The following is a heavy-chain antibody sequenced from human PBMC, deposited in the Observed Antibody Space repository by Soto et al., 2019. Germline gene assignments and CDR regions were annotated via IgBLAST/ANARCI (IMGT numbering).Heavy chain of an antibody. J-gene: IGHJ4*02. CDR1: GGTFTKYA. CDR3: ARDAN. V-gene: IGHV1-69*04. CDR2: IIPFLGRA. Sequence: QAQLLQSGAEVKKPGSSVKVSCKASGGTFTKYAISWVRQAPGQGLEWMGGIIPFLGRADYAQKFQGRVXXXXXXXXXXXXXXXXXXXXXXXAVYYCARDANWGQGTLVTVSS. D-gene: IGHD3-10*01.